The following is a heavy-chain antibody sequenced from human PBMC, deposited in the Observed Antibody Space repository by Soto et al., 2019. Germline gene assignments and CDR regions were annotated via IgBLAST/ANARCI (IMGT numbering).Heavy chain of an antibody. Sequence: PSETLSLTCTVSAGSNISYYWSSTRQPPRKRLEWSGYLYYSGSTNYTPCLKSRVTISVDTSENQFSLKLSSVTAADTAVYYCASPLSNLDAFDIWREGTMVTVS. J-gene: IGHJ3*02. CDR1: AGSNISYY. D-gene: IGHD4-4*01. V-gene: IGHV4-59*01. CDR3: ASPLSNLDAFDI. CDR2: LYYSGST.